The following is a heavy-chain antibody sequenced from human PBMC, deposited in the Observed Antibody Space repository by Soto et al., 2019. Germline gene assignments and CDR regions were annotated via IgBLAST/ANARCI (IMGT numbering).Heavy chain of an antibody. CDR2: ISWNSGSI. V-gene: IGHV3-9*01. CDR3: AKYWQWLVLREYYFDY. J-gene: IGHJ4*02. CDR1: GFTFDDYA. D-gene: IGHD6-19*01. Sequence: GGSLRLSCAASGFTFDDYAMHWVRQAPGKGLEWVSGISWNSGSIGYADSVKGRFTISRDNAKNSLYLQMNSLRAEDTALYYCAKYWQWLVLREYYFDYWGQGTLVTVSS.